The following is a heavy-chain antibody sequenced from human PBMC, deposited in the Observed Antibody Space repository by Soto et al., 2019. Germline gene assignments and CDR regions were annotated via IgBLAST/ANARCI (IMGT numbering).Heavy chain of an antibody. CDR1: GGTFSSYA. CDR3: ASPAHIVGATGYFQH. V-gene: IGHV1-69*01. D-gene: IGHD1-26*01. J-gene: IGHJ1*01. CDR2: IIPIFGTA. Sequence: QVQLVQSGAEVKKPGSSVKVSCKASGGTFSSYAISWVRQAPGQGLEWMGGIIPIFGTANYAQKFQGRVTITAEESTSTAYMELSSLRSEDTAVYYCASPAHIVGATGYFQHWGQGTLVTVSS.